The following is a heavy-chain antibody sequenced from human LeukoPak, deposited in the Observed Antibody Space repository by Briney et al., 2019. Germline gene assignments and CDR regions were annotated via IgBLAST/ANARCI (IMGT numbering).Heavy chain of an antibody. CDR2: INPSGGST. CDR1: RYTFTSYY. D-gene: IGHD2-15*01. V-gene: IGHV1-46*01. Sequence: ASVKVSCKTSRYTFTSYYMNWVRQAPGQGLEWMGMINPSGGSTSYAQKFQGRVTMTRDTSTSTVYMELNSLTSEDTALYYCARDRSPSARYFNYRGQGTLVTVSS. J-gene: IGHJ4*02. CDR3: ARDRSPSARYFNY.